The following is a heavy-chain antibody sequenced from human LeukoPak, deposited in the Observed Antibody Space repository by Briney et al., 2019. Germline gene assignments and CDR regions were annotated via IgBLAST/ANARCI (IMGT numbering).Heavy chain of an antibody. Sequence: SETLSLTCTVSGGSTSSGGYYWSWIRQHPGKGLEWIGYIYYSGSTYYNPSLKSRVTISVDTSKNQFSLKLSSVTAADTAVYYCARARGEASHLDYWGQGNLVTVSS. CDR3: ARARGEASHLDY. D-gene: IGHD4-17*01. V-gene: IGHV4-31*03. CDR2: IYYSGST. J-gene: IGHJ4*02. CDR1: GGSTSSGGYY.